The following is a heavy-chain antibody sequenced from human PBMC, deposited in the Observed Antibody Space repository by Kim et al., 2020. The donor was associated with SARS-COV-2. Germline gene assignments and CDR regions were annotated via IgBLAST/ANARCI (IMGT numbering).Heavy chain of an antibody. D-gene: IGHD6-13*01. V-gene: IGHV3-33*01. Sequence: GGSLRLSCAASGFPFTSYGMHWVRQAPGKGLEWVAVIWYDGGNKYYADSVRGRFTISRDNSKNTLYLQMNSLRAEDTAVYYCARICPAPAAAYGMDVWGQGTTVTVS. CDR2: IWYDGGNK. J-gene: IGHJ6*02. CDR1: GFPFTSYG. CDR3: ARICPAPAAAYGMDV.